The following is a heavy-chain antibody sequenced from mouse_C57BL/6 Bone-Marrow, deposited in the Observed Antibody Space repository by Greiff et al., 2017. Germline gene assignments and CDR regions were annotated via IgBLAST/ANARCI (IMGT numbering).Heavy chain of an antibody. CDR1: GYTFTSYG. V-gene: IGHV1-81*01. D-gene: IGHD2-3*01. J-gene: IGHJ2*01. CDR3: ARGRWFQDY. Sequence: VKLQESGAELARPGASVKLSCKASGYTFTSYGISWVKQRTGQGLEWIGELSPRSGNPYYNAKFKGKAPLTADKSSSTAYMELRSLTSEDSAVYFCARGRWFQDYWGQGTTLTVSS. CDR2: LSPRSGNP.